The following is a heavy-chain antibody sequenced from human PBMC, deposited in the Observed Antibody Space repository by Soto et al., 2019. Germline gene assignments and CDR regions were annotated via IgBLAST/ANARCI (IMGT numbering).Heavy chain of an antibody. D-gene: IGHD2-8*01. CDR2: INHSGST. V-gene: IGHV4-34*01. CDR1: GGPFSGYS. Sequence: SATLSLTCAVYGGPFSGYSWSWIRQPPGKEPEWIGEINHSGSTNYNPSLKSRVTISVDTSKNQLSLKLSSVTAADTGVYYCAREEVPQWFTKGYYGLDVWGQGTTVTVS. J-gene: IGHJ6*02. CDR3: AREEVPQWFTKGYYGLDV.